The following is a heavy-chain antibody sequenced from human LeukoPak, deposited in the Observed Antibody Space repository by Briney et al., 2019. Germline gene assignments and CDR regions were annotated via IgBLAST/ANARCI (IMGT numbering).Heavy chain of an antibody. D-gene: IGHD3-10*01. CDR2: IYYSGST. Sequence: SETLSLTCTVSGGSVSSGSYYWSWNRQPPGKGLEWIGYIYYSGSTNYNPSLKSRVTISVDTSKNQFSLKLSSVTAADTAVYYRARGVSWFGVFDYWGQGTLVTVSS. V-gene: IGHV4-61*01. CDR1: GGSVSSGSYY. J-gene: IGHJ4*02. CDR3: ARGVSWFGVFDY.